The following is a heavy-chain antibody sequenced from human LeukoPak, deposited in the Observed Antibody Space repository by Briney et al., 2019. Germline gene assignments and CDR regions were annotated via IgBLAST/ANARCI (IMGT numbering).Heavy chain of an antibody. D-gene: IGHD6-13*01. J-gene: IGHJ4*02. Sequence: GRSLRLSCAASGFTFSSYGMHWVRQAPGKGLEWVAVIRYDGSNKYYADSVKGRFTISRDNSKNTLYLQMNSLRAEDTAVYYCARGTAAAGYWGQGTLVTVSS. CDR1: GFTFSSYG. CDR3: ARGTAAAGY. CDR2: IRYDGSNK. V-gene: IGHV3-33*01.